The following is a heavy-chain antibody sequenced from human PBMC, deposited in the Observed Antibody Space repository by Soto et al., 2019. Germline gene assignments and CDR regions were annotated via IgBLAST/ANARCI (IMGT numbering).Heavy chain of an antibody. Sequence: PALSLRLSSAPSAFTLSRYASSWVRQTTGKGLEWVSAIGASDDPYYLGSVKGRFTISRENAKNSLYLQMNSRRAEDTDVYCCARAYSGGLPRRGDYYFAMDVWGQGTTVTVSS. CDR1: AFTLSRYA. V-gene: IGHV3-13*05. J-gene: IGHJ6*02. D-gene: IGHD2-15*01. CDR3: ARAYSGGLPRRGDYYFAMDV. CDR2: IGASDDP.